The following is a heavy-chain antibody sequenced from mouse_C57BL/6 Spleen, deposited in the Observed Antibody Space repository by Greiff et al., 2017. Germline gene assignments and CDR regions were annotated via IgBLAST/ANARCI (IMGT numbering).Heavy chain of an antibody. CDR1: GYTFTSYW. J-gene: IGHJ2*01. D-gene: IGHD4-1*01. CDR3: ARWDWDVWC. V-gene: IGHV1-69*01. Sequence: QVQLQQPGAELVMPGASVKLSCKASGYTFTSYWMHWVKQRPGQGLEWIGEIDPSDSYTNYNQKFKGKSTLTVDKSSSTAYMQLSSLTSEDSAVYYCARWDWDVWCWGQGTTVTVSS. CDR2: IDPSDSYT.